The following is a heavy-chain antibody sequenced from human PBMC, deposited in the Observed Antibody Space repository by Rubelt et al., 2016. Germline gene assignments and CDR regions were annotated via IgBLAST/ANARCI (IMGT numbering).Heavy chain of an antibody. CDR1: GFTVSSNY. CDR2: IYSGGST. J-gene: IGHJ3*01. V-gene: IGHV3-53*01. CDR3: AKAEGGWDTDAFDL. Sequence: EVQLVESGGGLIQPGGSLRLSCAASGFTVSSNYMSWVRQAPGKGLEWVSVIYSGGSTYSADSVKGRFTISRDNSKIPLDLQGTGVRAEDTAVYFCAKAEGGWDTDAFDLWGQGTMVTVSS. D-gene: IGHD6-19*01.